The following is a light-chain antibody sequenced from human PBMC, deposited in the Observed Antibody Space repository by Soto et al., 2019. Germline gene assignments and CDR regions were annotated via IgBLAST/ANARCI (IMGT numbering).Light chain of an antibody. CDR1: QSVSSK. Sequence: ERVMTQSPATLSVSPGERATLSCRASQSVSSKLAWYQQKPGQAPRLLIYAASTRATGIPARFSGSGSGTEFTLTISSLQSEDFAVYYCQQYNNWPWTFGQGTKV. CDR3: QQYNNWPWT. CDR2: AAS. V-gene: IGKV3-15*01. J-gene: IGKJ1*01.